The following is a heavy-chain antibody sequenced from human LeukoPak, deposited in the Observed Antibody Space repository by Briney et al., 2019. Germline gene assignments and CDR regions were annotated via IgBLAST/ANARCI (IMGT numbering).Heavy chain of an antibody. CDR2: INHSGST. CDR1: GGSFSGYY. D-gene: IGHD3-22*01. V-gene: IGHV4-34*01. CDR3: ARDSTSSASYYDY. J-gene: IGHJ4*02. Sequence: SETLSLTCAVYGGSFSGYYWSWIRQPPGKGLEWIGEINHSGSTTYNPSLKSRVIIAVDTSKNQFSLKLTSVTAADTAIYYCARDSTSSASYYDYWGQGTLVTVSS.